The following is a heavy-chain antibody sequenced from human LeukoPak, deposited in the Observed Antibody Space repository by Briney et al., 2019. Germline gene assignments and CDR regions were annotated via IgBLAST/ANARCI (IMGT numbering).Heavy chain of an antibody. CDR2: IYWDDDK. CDR1: GFSLSTSGVG. J-gene: IGHJ4*02. CDR3: AHRRSGYNWNHGDFDY. D-gene: IGHD1-14*01. Sequence: SGPTLLKPTQTLTPTCSFSGFSLSTSGVGVGWIRQSPGKALEWLALIYWDDDKRYSPSLRTRLTIVKDTSNNQVVLIMTNVDPADTATYYCAHRRSGYNWNHGDFDYWGQGNLVTVSS. V-gene: IGHV2-5*02.